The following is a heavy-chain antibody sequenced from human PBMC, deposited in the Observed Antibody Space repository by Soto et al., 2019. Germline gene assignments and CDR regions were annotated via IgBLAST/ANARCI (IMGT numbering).Heavy chain of an antibody. J-gene: IGHJ6*02. CDR1: GGTFSSYA. CDR3: ARVKDLTTSYGSGSSALGMDL. Sequence: VVCKASGGTFSSYAISWVRQAPGQGLEWMGGIIPIFGTANYAQKFQGRVTITADESTSTAYMELSSLRSEDTAVYYCARVKDLTTSYGSGSSALGMDLLGQGTTVTVSS. V-gene: IGHV1-69*01. D-gene: IGHD3-10*01. CDR2: IIPIFGTA.